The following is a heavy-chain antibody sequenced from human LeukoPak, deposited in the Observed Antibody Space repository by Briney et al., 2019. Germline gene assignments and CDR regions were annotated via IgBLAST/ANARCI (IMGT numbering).Heavy chain of an antibody. CDR3: TGNYYGSGGYADFDY. CDR2: IRSTANGYAT. V-gene: IGHV3-73*01. J-gene: IGHJ4*02. CDR1: GFTFSGSA. Sequence: AGSLRLSCAASGFTFSGSALHWVRQASGKGLEWVGRIRSTANGYATAYAASVKGRFTISRDDSKNTAYLQMDSLKTEDTAVYYYTGNYYGSGGYADFDYWGQGTLVTVSS. D-gene: IGHD3-10*01.